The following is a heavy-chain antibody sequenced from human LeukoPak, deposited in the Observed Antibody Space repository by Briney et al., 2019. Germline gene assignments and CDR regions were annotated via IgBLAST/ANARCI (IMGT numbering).Heavy chain of an antibody. CDR3: ARGHSDSWLIDY. Sequence: GGSLRLSCAASGFTFSTYGMHWVRQAPGKGLQYVSAISSDGVSTYYADSVKGRFTISRDNSKNTLYLQMGSLRVEDMAVYYCARGHSDSWLIDYWGQGTLVTVSS. CDR2: ISSDGVST. J-gene: IGHJ4*02. V-gene: IGHV3-64*02. D-gene: IGHD6-13*01. CDR1: GFTFSTYG.